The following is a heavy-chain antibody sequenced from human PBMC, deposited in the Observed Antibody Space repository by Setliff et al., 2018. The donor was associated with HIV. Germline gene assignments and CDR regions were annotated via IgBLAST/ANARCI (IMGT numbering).Heavy chain of an antibody. Sequence: GGSLRLSCAASGFTFSDYYMTWNRQAPGKGLEWVSHISSSGSTIYYADSVKGRFTISRDNAKNSLYLQMNTLRAEDTAVYYCAREGITGTTLHPYWGQGTLVTVSS. CDR3: AREGITGTTLHPY. J-gene: IGHJ4*02. V-gene: IGHV3-11*04. CDR2: ISSSGSTI. CDR1: GFTFSDYY. D-gene: IGHD1-7*01.